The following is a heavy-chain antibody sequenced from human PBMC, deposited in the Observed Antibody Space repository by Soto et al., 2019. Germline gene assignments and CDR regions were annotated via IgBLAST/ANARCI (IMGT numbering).Heavy chain of an antibody. CDR3: ARSRRWREAVAGVYYYYYGMDV. V-gene: IGHV3-30-3*01. CDR1: GFTFSSYA. D-gene: IGHD6-19*01. CDR2: ISYDGSNK. Sequence: QVQLVESGGGVVQPGRSLRLSCAASGFTFSSYAMHWVRQAPGKGLEWVAVISYDGSNKYYADSVKGRFTISRDNSKNTLYLQMNSLRAEDTAVYYCARSRRWREAVAGVYYYYYGMDVWGQGTTVIVSS. J-gene: IGHJ6*02.